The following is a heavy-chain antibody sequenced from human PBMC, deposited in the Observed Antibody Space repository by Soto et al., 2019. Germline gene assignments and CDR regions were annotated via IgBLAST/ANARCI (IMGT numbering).Heavy chain of an antibody. CDR2: IIPIFGTA. CDR1: GGTFSSYA. Sequence: QVQLVQSGAEVKKPGSSVKVSCKASGGTFSSYAISWVRQAPGQGLEWMGGIIPIFGTANYAQKFQGRVKITADESTSTAYMELSSLRSEDTAVYYCARGRLGYCSSTSCHPGDWFDPWGQGTLVTVSS. J-gene: IGHJ5*02. CDR3: ARGRLGYCSSTSCHPGDWFDP. D-gene: IGHD2-2*01. V-gene: IGHV1-69*01.